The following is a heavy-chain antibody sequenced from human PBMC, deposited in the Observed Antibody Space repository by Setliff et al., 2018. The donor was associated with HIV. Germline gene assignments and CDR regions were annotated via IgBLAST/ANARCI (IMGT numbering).Heavy chain of an antibody. J-gene: IGHJ4*02. V-gene: IGHV1-2*02. Sequence: ASVKVSCKASGYTFTAYFMHWVRQVPGLGLEWMGWISGHSDNMKFAQKFQMRLHMTMDPSTSTAHMELTRLTSDDTAVYYCARGWELNVWGQGTLVTVSS. CDR3: ARGWELNV. CDR2: ISGHSDNM. CDR1: GYTFTAYF. D-gene: IGHD1-26*01.